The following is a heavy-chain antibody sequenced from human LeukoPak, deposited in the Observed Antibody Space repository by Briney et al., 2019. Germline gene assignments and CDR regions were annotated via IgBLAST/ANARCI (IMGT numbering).Heavy chain of an antibody. CDR3: ARDPGARGSSVDY. CDR1: GFTFSSYA. Sequence: AGGSLRLSCAASGFTFSSYAMHWVRQAPGKGLEWVAVISYDGSNKYYADSVKGRFTICGDNSKNTLYLQMNSLRAEDTAVYYCARDPGARGSSVDYWGQGTLVTVSS. J-gene: IGHJ4*02. CDR2: ISYDGSNK. D-gene: IGHD1-26*01. V-gene: IGHV3-30-3*01.